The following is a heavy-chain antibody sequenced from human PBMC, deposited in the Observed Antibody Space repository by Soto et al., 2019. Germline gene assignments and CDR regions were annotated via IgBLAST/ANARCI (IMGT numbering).Heavy chain of an antibody. CDR2: INAYNGNT. CDR1: GYTFTSYG. CDR3: ARVGYGSDGYIYYFDY. J-gene: IGHJ4*02. V-gene: IGHV1-18*01. Sequence: QVQLVQSGAEVKKPGASVKVSCKASGYTFTSYGISWVRQAPGQGLEWMGWINAYNGNTNYAQKLQGRVTMTTATPTSXTDMELSSLRLDDTAVYYCARVGYGSDGYIYYFDYWGQGTLVTVSS. D-gene: IGHD2-21*01.